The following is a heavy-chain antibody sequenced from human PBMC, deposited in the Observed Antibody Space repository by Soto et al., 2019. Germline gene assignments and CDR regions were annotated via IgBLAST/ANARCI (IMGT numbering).Heavy chain of an antibody. V-gene: IGHV4-59*08. CDR1: GGSISSYY. CDR3: ASSYGDYLEDGAEYFQH. Sequence: SETLSLTCTVSGGSISSYYWSWIRQPPGKGLEWIGYIYYSGSTNYNPSLKSRVTISVDTSKNQFSLKLSSVTAADTAVYYCASSYGDYLEDGAEYFQHWGQGTLVTV. J-gene: IGHJ1*01. CDR2: IYYSGST. D-gene: IGHD4-17*01.